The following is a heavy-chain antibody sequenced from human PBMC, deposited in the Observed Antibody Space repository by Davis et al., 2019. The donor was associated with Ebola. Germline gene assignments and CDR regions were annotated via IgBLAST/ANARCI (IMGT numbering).Heavy chain of an antibody. CDR2: IYHSGNT. J-gene: IGHJ4*02. Sequence: PSETLSLTCTVSGASIGSVDYYWSWIRQPPGKGLEWIGYIYHSGNTYYNPSFKSRMSMSVDPSKNQFSLRLSSVTAADTAVYYCARSIEVRFLEAYADYWGQGSLVTVS. CDR3: ARSIEVRFLEAYADY. CDR1: GASIGSVDYY. V-gene: IGHV4-30-4*01. D-gene: IGHD3-3*01.